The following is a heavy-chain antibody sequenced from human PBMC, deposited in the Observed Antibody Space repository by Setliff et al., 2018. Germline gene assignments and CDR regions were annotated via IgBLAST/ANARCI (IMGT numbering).Heavy chain of an antibody. D-gene: IGHD3-3*01. J-gene: IGHJ4*02. CDR3: ARDRITIFGVVIPFDY. CDR2: INHSGST. CDR1: GGSFSGYY. V-gene: IGHV4-34*01. Sequence: PSETLSLTCAVYGGSFSGYYWSWIRQPPGKGLGWIGEINHSGSTNYNPSLKSRVTISVDTSKNQFSLKLSSVTAADTAVYYCARDRITIFGVVIPFDYWGQGTLVTVSS.